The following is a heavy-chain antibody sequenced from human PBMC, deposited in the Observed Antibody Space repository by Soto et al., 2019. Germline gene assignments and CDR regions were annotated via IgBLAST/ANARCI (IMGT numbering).Heavy chain of an antibody. CDR3: ARSPYCGTECNSGYLDF. Sequence: PGGSLRRSCATSGFVVSRNYMHWVRQAPGKGLEWVSVMYSDGKTYYAESVKGRFTISRDNSKSTVFLHMKSLRAEDTAVYYCARSPYCGTECNSGYLDFWGQGSLVTVSS. D-gene: IGHD2-21*01. CDR1: GFVVSRNY. J-gene: IGHJ4*02. CDR2: MYSDGKT. V-gene: IGHV3-53*01.